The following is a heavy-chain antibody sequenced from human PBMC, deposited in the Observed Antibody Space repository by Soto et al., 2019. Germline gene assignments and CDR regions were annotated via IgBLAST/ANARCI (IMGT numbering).Heavy chain of an antibody. V-gene: IGHV3-23*01. CDR3: AKDAGDILTGYYMVWSEYFQH. CDR1: GFTFSSYA. CDR2: ISGSGGST. J-gene: IGHJ1*01. Sequence: GGSLRLSCAASGFTFSSYAMSWVRQAPGKGLEWVSAISGSGGSTYYADSVKGRFTISRDNSKNTLYLQMNSLRAEDTAVYYCAKDAGDILTGYYMVWSEYFQHWGQGTLVTVSS. D-gene: IGHD3-9*01.